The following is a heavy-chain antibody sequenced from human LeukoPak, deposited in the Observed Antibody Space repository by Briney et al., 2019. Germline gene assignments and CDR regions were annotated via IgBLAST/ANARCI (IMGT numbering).Heavy chain of an antibody. Sequence: ASVRVSCKASGHTFTGYYMHWVRQAPGQGLEWLGWINPNSGVTNYAQKFQGRITMTRDTSITTVYMELSSLTSDDTAVYYCGSGQWLVGVFYWGQGTLVTVSS. CDR3: GSGQWLVGVFY. CDR2: INPNSGVT. V-gene: IGHV1-2*02. J-gene: IGHJ4*02. CDR1: GHTFTGYY. D-gene: IGHD6-19*01.